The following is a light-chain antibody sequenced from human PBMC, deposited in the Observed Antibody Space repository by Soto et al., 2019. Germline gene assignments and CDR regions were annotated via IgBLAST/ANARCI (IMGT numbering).Light chain of an antibody. CDR3: MQVLDSPPA. CDR2: LSS. V-gene: IGKV2-28*01. J-gene: IGKJ1*01. CDR1: QSLLHSNGYNY. Sequence: DIVVTQSPLSLPVTPGEPASISCRSSQSLLHSNGYNYLVWYLQKPGQSPQFVMHLSSNRAPGVPDRFSGSGSGTDFTLKISRVEAEDVGVYYCMQVLDSPPAFCQGTKVEIK.